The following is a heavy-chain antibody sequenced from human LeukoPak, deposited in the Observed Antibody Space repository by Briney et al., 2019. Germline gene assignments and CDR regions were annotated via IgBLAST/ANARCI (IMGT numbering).Heavy chain of an antibody. Sequence: GASVKVSCKASGYTFTSYDINWVRQATGQGLEWMGWMNPNSGNTGYAQKFQGRVTITRNTSISTAYMGLSSLRSEDTAVYYCARSGYDYSWFDPWGQGTLVTVSS. J-gene: IGHJ5*02. V-gene: IGHV1-8*03. CDR3: ARSGYDYSWFDP. D-gene: IGHD5-12*01. CDR1: GYTFTSYD. CDR2: MNPNSGNT.